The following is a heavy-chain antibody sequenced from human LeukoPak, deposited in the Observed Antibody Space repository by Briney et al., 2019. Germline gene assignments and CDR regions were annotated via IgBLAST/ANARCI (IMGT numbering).Heavy chain of an antibody. Sequence: SETLSLTCTVSGGSISSSSYYWGWIRQPPGKGLEWIGSIYYSGSTYYNPSLKSRVTISVDTSKNQFSLKLSSVTAADTAVYYCARHARNEQWLVRSWFDPWGQGTLVTVSS. V-gene: IGHV4-39*01. CDR2: IYYSGST. CDR1: GGSISSSSYY. D-gene: IGHD6-19*01. J-gene: IGHJ5*02. CDR3: ARHARNEQWLVRSWFDP.